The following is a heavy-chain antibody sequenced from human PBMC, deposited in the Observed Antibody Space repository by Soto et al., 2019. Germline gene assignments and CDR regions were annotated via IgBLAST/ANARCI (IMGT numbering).Heavy chain of an antibody. CDR3: ARGAMGAAAGPYYYYYYGMDV. CDR1: GGTFSSYA. Sequence: QVQLVQSGAEVKKPGSSVKVSCTASGGTFSSYAISWVRQAPGQGLEWMGGIIPIFGTANYAQKFQGRVTITADESTSTAYMELSSLRSEDTAVYYCARGAMGAAAGPYYYYYYGMDVWGQGTTVTVSS. D-gene: IGHD6-13*01. V-gene: IGHV1-69*01. CDR2: IIPIFGTA. J-gene: IGHJ6*02.